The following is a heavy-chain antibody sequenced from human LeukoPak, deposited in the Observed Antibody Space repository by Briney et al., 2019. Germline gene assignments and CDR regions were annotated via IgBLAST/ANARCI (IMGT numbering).Heavy chain of an antibody. CDR3: ATQSFSAHFFFDF. J-gene: IGHJ4*02. CDR1: GGSISNGYY. V-gene: IGHV4-39*07. CDR2: ISYDGTT. D-gene: IGHD3-3*02. Sequence: SETLSLTCSVSGGSISNGYYWGWIRQPPGQGLEWIGIISYDGTTYYNPSLKSRVTISVDASKKSFSLRVDSVTAADTAVFYCATQSFSAHFFFDFWGQGALVTVSS.